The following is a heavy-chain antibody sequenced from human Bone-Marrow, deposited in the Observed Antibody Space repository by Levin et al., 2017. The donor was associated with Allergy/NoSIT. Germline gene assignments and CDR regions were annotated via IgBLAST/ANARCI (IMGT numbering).Heavy chain of an antibody. V-gene: IGHV3-30*18. D-gene: IGHD3-10*01. Sequence: GGSLRLSCSASGFTFSNYGMHWVRQAPGKGLEWVAVISYDGSQKCYADSVKGRFTISRDNSNNMSYLEMNSLRAEDTAVYYCAKAFGGSGYHLNVIDYWGQGTLVTVSS. CDR1: GFTFSNYG. CDR3: AKAFGGSGYHLNVIDY. J-gene: IGHJ4*02. CDR2: ISYDGSQK.